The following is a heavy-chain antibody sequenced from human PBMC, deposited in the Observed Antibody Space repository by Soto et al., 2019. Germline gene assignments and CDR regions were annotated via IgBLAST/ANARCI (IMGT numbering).Heavy chain of an antibody. CDR2: IYHHGST. CDR1: NGSINTSFW. Sequence: QVQLQESGPGLMKPSETLSLTCAVSNGSINTSFWWSWVRQSPGKALEWIGEIYHHGSTNYNPSLKSRVTVSIDNSKNQFSLKLYSVTTADTAIYYCARRFSVTTMRGFFDSWGQGSLVTVSS. V-gene: IGHV4-4*02. CDR3: ARRFSVTTMRGFFDS. D-gene: IGHD4-17*01. J-gene: IGHJ4*02.